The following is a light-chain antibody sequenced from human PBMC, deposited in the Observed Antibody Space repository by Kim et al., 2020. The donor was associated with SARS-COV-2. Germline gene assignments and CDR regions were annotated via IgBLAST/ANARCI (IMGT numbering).Light chain of an antibody. CDR2: KDS. CDR1: ALPKQY. V-gene: IGLV3-25*03. J-gene: IGLJ3*02. CDR3: QSPDSSGTSWV. Sequence: SYELTQPPSVSVSPGQTTTITCSGDALPKQYAYWSQQKPGQAPVVIIYKDSERPSGIPERFSGSSSGTTVTLTISGVQAEDEADYYCQSPDSSGTSWVFG.